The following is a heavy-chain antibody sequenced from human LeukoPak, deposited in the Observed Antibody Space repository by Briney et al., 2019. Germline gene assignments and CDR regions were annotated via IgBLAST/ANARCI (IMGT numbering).Heavy chain of an antibody. CDR3: ARVAGRSHLFDY. Sequence: SETLSLTCTVSGGSIRSYHWSWIRQPPGKRLEWIGYIYDSGSTNYNPSLKSRVTISIDTSKNQFSLKLSAVTAADTAVYYCARVAGRSHLFDYWGQGTLVTVSS. V-gene: IGHV4-59*01. CDR2: IYDSGST. CDR1: GGSIRSYH. J-gene: IGHJ4*02. D-gene: IGHD6-19*01.